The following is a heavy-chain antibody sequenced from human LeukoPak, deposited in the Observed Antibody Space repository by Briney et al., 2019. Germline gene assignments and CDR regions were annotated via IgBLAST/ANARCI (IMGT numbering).Heavy chain of an antibody. V-gene: IGHV4-38-2*02. CDR3: AKGTSSGWYYFDY. D-gene: IGHD6-19*01. CDR1: GYSISSGYY. CDR2: IYHSGST. Sequence: SETLSLTCTVSGYSISSGYYWGWIRQPPGKGLEWIGSIYHSGSTYYNPSLKSRVTISVDTSKNQFSLKLDSVTAADTAVYYCAKGTSSGWYYFDYWGQGTLVTVSS. J-gene: IGHJ4*02.